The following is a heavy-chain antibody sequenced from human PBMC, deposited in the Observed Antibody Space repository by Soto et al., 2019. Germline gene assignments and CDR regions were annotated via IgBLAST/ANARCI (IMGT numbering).Heavy chain of an antibody. V-gene: IGHV3-23*01. CDR3: AKHDYSNNYYGMDV. D-gene: IGHD4-4*01. CDR1: GFSFVNYA. CDR2: ISGRGGQT. J-gene: IGHJ6*02. Sequence: EVQLLDSGGGLVQPGGSLRLSCAASGFSFVNYAMSWVRQAPGKGLEWVSGISGRGGQTHYAESVKGRFTISRDNSKNTLYLEMNSLRAGDAAVYFCAKHDYSNNYYGMDVWGRGTTVTVSS.